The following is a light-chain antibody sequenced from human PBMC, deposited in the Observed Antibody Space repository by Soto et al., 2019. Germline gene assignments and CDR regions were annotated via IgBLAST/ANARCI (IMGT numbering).Light chain of an antibody. CDR3: QQSYNTPWT. V-gene: IGKV1-39*01. CDR1: QSISSY. CDR2: AAS. Sequence: DIQMTQSPSSLSASVGDRVTITCRASQSISSYLHWYQQKPGKAPKLLIYAASSLQSGVPSRFSGSGSGTDFTLNISSLQPEDFVPYYCQQSYNTPWTFGQGTKVEIK. J-gene: IGKJ1*01.